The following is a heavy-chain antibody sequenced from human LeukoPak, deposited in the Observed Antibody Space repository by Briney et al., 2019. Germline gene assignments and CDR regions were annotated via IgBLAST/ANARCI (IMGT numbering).Heavy chain of an antibody. D-gene: IGHD1-26*01. J-gene: IGHJ4*02. Sequence: VSAISGSGGSTYYADSVKGRFTISRDNSKNTLYLQMNSLRAGDTAVYYCAKDLSGSYCFDYWGQGTLVTVSS. CDR3: AKDLSGSYCFDY. CDR2: ISGSGGST. V-gene: IGHV3-23*01.